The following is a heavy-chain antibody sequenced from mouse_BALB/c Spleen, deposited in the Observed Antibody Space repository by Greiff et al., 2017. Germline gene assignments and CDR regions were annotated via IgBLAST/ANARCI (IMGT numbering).Heavy chain of an antibody. V-gene: IGHV5-17*02. CDR2: ISSGSSTI. Sequence: EVQGVESGGGLVQPGGSRKLSCAASGFTFSSFGMHWVRQAPEKGLEWVAYISSGSSTIYYADTVKGRFTISRDNPKNTLFLQMTSLRSEDTAMYYCASITTAHFDYWGQGTTLTVSS. CDR1: GFTFSSFG. J-gene: IGHJ2*01. CDR3: ASITTAHFDY. D-gene: IGHD1-2*01.